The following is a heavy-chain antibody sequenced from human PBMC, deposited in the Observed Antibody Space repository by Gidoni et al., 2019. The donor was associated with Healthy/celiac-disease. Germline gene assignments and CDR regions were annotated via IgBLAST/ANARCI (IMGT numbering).Heavy chain of an antibody. J-gene: IGHJ4*02. CDR3: AKVRPLRYLDIVAPTPHFDY. CDR1: GLTFSSYA. CDR2: ISGSGGST. Sequence: EVQLLESGGGLVQPGGSLRLSCAASGLTFSSYAMSWVRQAPGKGLEWVSAISGSGGSTYYADSVKGRFTISRDNSKNTLYLQMNSLRAEDTAVYYCAKVRPLRYLDIVAPTPHFDYWGQGTLVTVSS. V-gene: IGHV3-23*01. D-gene: IGHD2-15*01.